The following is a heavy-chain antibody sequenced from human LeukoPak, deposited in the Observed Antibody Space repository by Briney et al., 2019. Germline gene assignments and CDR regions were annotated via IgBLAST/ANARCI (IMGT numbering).Heavy chain of an antibody. Sequence: SQTLSLTLPVSGGSISSGGYYWSWIRQHPGKGLEWLGYIYYSGSTYYNPSLKSRVTISVDTSKNQFSLKLSSVTAADTAVYYCARGIAAAGSNWFDPWGQGTLVTVSS. V-gene: IGHV4-31*02. J-gene: IGHJ5*02. D-gene: IGHD6-13*01. CDR3: ARGIAAAGSNWFDP. CDR1: GGSISSGGYY. CDR2: IYYSGST.